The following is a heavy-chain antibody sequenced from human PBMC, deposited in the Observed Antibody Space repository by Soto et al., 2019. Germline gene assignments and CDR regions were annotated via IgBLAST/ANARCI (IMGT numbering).Heavy chain of an antibody. V-gene: IGHV1-69*11. Sequence: QVQLVQSGAEVKKPGSSVKVSCKASGGTFSSYAISWVRQAPGQGLEWMGGIIPILGTANYAQKFQGRVTTTADESTSTAYKELSSLRPQDTAVYYCARRHLLTGDPRDYFDYWGQGTLVTVSS. J-gene: IGHJ4*02. CDR1: GGTFSSYA. D-gene: IGHD7-27*01. CDR2: IIPILGTA. CDR3: ARRHLLTGDPRDYFDY.